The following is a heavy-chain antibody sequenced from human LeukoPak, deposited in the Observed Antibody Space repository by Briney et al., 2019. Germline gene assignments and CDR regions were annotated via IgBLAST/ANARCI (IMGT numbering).Heavy chain of an antibody. D-gene: IGHD6-19*01. Sequence: SETLSLTCTVSGGSIGTYYWSWIRQPPGRGLEWIGYVHYSGSTRYSPSLKGRVTISVDTSKNQFSLKLSSVTAADTAVYYCVRDSSGWYRWFDPWGQGTLVTVSS. CDR1: GGSIGTYY. CDR2: VHYSGST. CDR3: VRDSSGWYRWFDP. J-gene: IGHJ5*02. V-gene: IGHV4-59*01.